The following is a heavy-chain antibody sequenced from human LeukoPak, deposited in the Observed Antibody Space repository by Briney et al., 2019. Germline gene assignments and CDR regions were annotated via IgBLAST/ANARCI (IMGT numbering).Heavy chain of an antibody. J-gene: IGHJ4*02. Sequence: GGSLRLSCAASGFTFSSYWMSWVRQAPGKGLEWVANIKQDGSEKYYVDSVKGRFTISRDNAKNTLYLQMNSLRAEDTAVYYCAKDAFPGYCSSTSCYSDYWGQGTLVTVSS. CDR1: GFTFSSYW. CDR2: IKQDGSEK. CDR3: AKDAFPGYCSSTSCYSDY. V-gene: IGHV3-7*03. D-gene: IGHD2-2*02.